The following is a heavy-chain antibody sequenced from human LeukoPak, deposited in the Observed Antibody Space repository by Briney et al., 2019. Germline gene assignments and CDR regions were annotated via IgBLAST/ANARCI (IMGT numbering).Heavy chain of an antibody. J-gene: IGHJ4*02. D-gene: IGHD3-22*01. V-gene: IGHV3-23*01. CDR2: ISGSGGST. CDR1: GFTFSSYA. Sequence: GRSLRLSCAASGFTFSSYAMSWVRQAPGEGLEWVSAISGSGGSTYYADSVKGRFTISRDNSKNTLYLQMNSLRAEDTAVYYCAKVFRITMIVVNYYFDYWGQGTLVTVSS. CDR3: AKVFRITMIVVNYYFDY.